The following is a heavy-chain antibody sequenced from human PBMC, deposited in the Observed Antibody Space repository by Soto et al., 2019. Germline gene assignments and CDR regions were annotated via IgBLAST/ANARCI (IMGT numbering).Heavy chain of an antibody. D-gene: IGHD1-26*01. CDR1: GFTFSSYG. CDR2: ISYDGGNK. CDR3: AKDFLVSGWEQTKSDY. V-gene: IGHV3-30*18. J-gene: IGHJ4*02. Sequence: PGGSLRLSCAASGFTFSSYGMHWVRQAPGKGLEWVAVISYDGGNKYYADSVKGRVTSSRDNSKNTLYLQMNSLRAEDTAVYYCAKDFLVSGWEQTKSDYWGQGTLVTVSS.